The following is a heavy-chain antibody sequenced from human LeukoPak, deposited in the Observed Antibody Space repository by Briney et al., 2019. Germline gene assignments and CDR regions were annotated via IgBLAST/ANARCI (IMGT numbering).Heavy chain of an antibody. CDR2: IDYSGTT. J-gene: IGHJ4*02. CDR3: ARDRRSVHDY. D-gene: IGHD1-14*01. Sequence: TSETLSLTCIVSGDAISTYYWSWIRQSPGKGLEWIGYIDYSGTTRYNPSLESRLTISVDTSKHQFSLKLTSVTAADTAVYYCARDRRSVHDYWGQGTLVTVSS. V-gene: IGHV4-30-4*01. CDR1: GDAISTYY.